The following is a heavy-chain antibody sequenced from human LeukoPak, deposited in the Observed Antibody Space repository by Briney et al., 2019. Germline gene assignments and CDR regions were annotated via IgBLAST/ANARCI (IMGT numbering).Heavy chain of an antibody. Sequence: SETLSLTWAVYGGSFSGYYWSWIRQPPGKGLEWIGEINHSGSTNYNPSLKSRVTISVDTSQNQFSLKLSSVTVTDTAVYYCASFYDSFDYWGQGTLVTVSS. V-gene: IGHV4-34*01. CDR3: ASFYDSFDY. J-gene: IGHJ4*02. CDR2: INHSGST. CDR1: GGSFSGYY. D-gene: IGHD5-12*01.